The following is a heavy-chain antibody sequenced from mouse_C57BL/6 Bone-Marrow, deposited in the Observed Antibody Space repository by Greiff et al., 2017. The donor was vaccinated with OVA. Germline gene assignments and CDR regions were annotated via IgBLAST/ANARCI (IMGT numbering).Heavy chain of an antibody. CDR2: INPYNGGT. CDR3: ARSGYYGNPDY. J-gene: IGHJ2*01. Sequence: EVQLQQSGPVLVKPGASVKMSCKASGYTFTDYYMNWVKQSPGKSLEWIGVINPYNGGTSYNQKFKGKATLTVDKSSSTAYMELNSLTSEDSAVYYCARSGYYGNPDYWGQGTTLTVSS. D-gene: IGHD1-1*01. V-gene: IGHV1-19*01. CDR1: GYTFTDYY.